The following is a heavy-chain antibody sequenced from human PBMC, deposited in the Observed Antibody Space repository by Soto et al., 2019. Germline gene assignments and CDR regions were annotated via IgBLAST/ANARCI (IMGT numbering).Heavy chain of an antibody. D-gene: IGHD2-21*01. V-gene: IGHV4-31*02. CDR2: IYVTGAV. J-gene: IGHJ5*02. Sequence: SETLSLTCSVSGAALNSGNYYWSWIRQVPGKGLEWIGHIYVTGAVDYNPSLRDRITISQDTSERQFSLNLRLVTAADTAVYYRARLRIATNNYKWFDPWGQGTLVTVSS. CDR3: ARLRIATNNYKWFDP. CDR1: GAALNSGNYY.